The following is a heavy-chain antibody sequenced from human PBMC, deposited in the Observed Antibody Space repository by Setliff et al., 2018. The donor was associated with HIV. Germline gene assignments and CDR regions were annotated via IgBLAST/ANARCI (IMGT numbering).Heavy chain of an antibody. CDR3: ARRGDCFYYAMDV. CDR2: IYYNGNA. J-gene: IGHJ6*02. Sequence: SETLSLTCAVSGGSMRSSGYSWTWIRQAPGKGLEWVGYIYYNGNAYYNPSLKSRVTISVDRSKNQFFLKLSSVTAADTAVYYCARRGDCFYYAMDVWGQGTTVTVSS. V-gene: IGHV4-30-2*01. CDR1: GGSMRSSGYS.